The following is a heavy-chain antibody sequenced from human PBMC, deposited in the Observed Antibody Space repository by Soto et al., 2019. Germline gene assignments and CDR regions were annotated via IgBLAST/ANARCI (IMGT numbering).Heavy chain of an antibody. D-gene: IGHD3-22*01. V-gene: IGHV4-39*01. J-gene: IGHJ5*02. CDR1: GGSISSSSYY. CDR2: IYYSGST. CDR3: ARDFFDSSDYTTNWFDP. Sequence: TLSLTCTASGGSISSSSYYWGWIRQPPGKGLEWIGSIYYSGSTYYNPSLKSRVTISVDTSKNQFSLKLSSVTAADTAVYYCARDFFDSSDYTTNWFDPWGQGTLVTVSS.